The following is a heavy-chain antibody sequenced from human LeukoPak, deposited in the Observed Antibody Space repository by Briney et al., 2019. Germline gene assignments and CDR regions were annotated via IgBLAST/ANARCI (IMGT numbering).Heavy chain of an antibody. CDR2: IYYSGST. V-gene: IGHV4-59*01. CDR1: GGSISSYY. J-gene: IGHJ3*02. CDR3: ARSRVYYYDSSGYPPLDAFDI. Sequence: SETLSLTCTVSGGSISSYYWSWIRQPPGKGLEWIGYIYYSGSTNYNPSLKSRVTIPVDTSKNQFSLKLSSVTAADAAVYYCARSRVYYYDSSGYPPLDAFDIWGQGTMVTVSS. D-gene: IGHD3-22*01.